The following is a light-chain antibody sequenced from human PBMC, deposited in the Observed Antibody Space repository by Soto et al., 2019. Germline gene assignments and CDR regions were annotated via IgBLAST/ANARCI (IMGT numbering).Light chain of an antibody. CDR1: QTISNY. V-gene: IGKV1-39*01. Sequence: DIQMTQSPSSLSASVGDRVSITCRASQTISNYLIWYQHRPGKAPKVLIYAASSLQSGVPSRFSGSASGTDFTLTITNLQPEDFATYYCQHSYVTPWTFGQGTKVDIK. J-gene: IGKJ1*01. CDR3: QHSYVTPWT. CDR2: AAS.